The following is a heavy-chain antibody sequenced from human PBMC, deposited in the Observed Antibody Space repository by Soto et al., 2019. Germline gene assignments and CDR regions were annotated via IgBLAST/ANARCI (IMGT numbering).Heavy chain of an antibody. D-gene: IGHD3-22*01. J-gene: IGHJ4*02. CDR2: IYHSGST. CDR1: GGSISSGGYS. V-gene: IGHV4-30-2*01. CDR3: ARFIKNYYDSSGYLDY. Sequence: SETLSLTCAVSGGSISSGGYSWSWIRQPPGKGLEWIGYIYHSGSTYYNPSLKSRVTISVDRSKNQFSLKLSSVTAADTAVYYCARFIKNYYDSSGYLDYWGQGTLVTSPQ.